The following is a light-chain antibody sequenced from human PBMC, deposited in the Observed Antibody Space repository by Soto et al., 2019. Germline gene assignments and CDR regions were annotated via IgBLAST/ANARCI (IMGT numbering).Light chain of an antibody. CDR2: AAS. CDR1: QAISSS. Sequence: DIQLTQSPSFLSASVGDRVTITCRARQAISSSLAWYQHNPGKAPKLLIYAASTLQNGVPSSFSGSGSGTEFTLIISSLQPEDFATYYCQHLNDYRYTFGQGTKVEIK. J-gene: IGKJ2*01. V-gene: IGKV1-9*01. CDR3: QHLNDYRYT.